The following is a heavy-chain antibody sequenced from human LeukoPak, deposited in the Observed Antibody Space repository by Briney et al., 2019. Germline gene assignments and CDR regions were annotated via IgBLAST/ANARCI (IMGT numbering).Heavy chain of an antibody. CDR2: MYTSGGT. D-gene: IGHD1-26*01. V-gene: IGHV4-4*07. J-gene: IGHJ4*02. CDR3: ASSRVGAGAIDY. Sequence: SETLSLTCSVSGGSISSYNWNWIRQPAGKGLEWIGRMYTSGGTTYNSSLKSRVTMSVDTSKKQFSLKVTSVTAADTAVYYCASSRVGAGAIDYWGQGTLVTVSS. CDR1: GGSISSYN.